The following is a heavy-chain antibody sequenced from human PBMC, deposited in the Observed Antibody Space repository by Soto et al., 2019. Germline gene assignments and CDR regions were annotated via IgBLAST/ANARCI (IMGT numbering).Heavy chain of an antibody. V-gene: IGHV4-34*01. J-gene: IGHJ6*02. D-gene: IGHD3-3*01. CDR1: GGSFSGYY. CDR2: INHSGST. Sequence: SETLSLTCAVYGGSFSGYYWSWIRQPPGKGLEWIGEINHSGSTNYNPSLKSRVTISVDTSRNQFSLKLSSVTAADTAVYYCARNGSYYDFWSGYYFGGGMDVWGQGTTVTVS. CDR3: ARNGSYYDFWSGYYFGGGMDV.